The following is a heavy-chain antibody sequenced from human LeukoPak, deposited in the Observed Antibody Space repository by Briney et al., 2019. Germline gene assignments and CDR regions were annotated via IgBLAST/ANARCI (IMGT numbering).Heavy chain of an antibody. J-gene: IGHJ5*02. CDR1: GFTVSSNY. CDR3: ARWNPRSVVAATNWFDP. V-gene: IGHV3-66*01. CDR2: IYSGGST. D-gene: IGHD2-15*01. Sequence: PGGSLRLSCAASGFTVSSNYMSWVRQAPGKGLEWVSVIYSGGSTYYADSVKGRFTTSRDNSKNTLYLQMNSLRAEDTAVYYCARWNPRSVVAATNWFDPWGQGTLVTVSS.